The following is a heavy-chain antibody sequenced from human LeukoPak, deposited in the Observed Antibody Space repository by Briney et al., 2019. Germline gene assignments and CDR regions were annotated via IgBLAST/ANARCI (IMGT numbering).Heavy chain of an antibody. V-gene: IGHV4-39*07. Sequence: SETLSLTYTVSGGSISSSSYYWGWIRQPPGKGLEWIGSIYYSGSTYYNPSLKSRVTISVDTSKNQFSLKLSSVTAADTAVYYCARVTVTTGDLDYWGQGTLVTVSS. CDR3: ARVTVTTGDLDY. J-gene: IGHJ4*02. CDR2: IYYSGST. CDR1: GGSISSSSYY. D-gene: IGHD4-17*01.